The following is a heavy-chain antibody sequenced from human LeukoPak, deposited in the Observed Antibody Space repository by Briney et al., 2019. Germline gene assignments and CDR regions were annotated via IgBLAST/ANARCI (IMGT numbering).Heavy chain of an antibody. D-gene: IGHD4-11*01. CDR1: GFTFSRSW. V-gene: IGHV3-7*01. J-gene: IGHJ4*02. CDR2: INQDGSVE. CDR3: AKLLGDVTTFDY. Sequence: GGSLRLSCAGSGFTFSRSWMTWVRQAAGKGLEWVASINQDGSVEHHMDSVKGRFTISRDNAENSLYLQMNSLRAEDTAVYYCAKLLGDVTTFDYWGQGTLVTVSS.